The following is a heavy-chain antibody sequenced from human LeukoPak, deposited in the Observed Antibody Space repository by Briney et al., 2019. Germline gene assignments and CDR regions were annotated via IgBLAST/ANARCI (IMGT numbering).Heavy chain of an antibody. CDR2: ISSSGSTI. J-gene: IGHJ4*02. CDR1: GFTFSSYE. CDR3: AREYSGYDFGPRVYYFDY. D-gene: IGHD5-12*01. Sequence: PGGSLRLSCAASGFTFSSYEMNWVRQAPGKGLEWVSYISSSGSTIYYADSVKGRFTISRDNAKNSLYLQMNSLRAEDTALYYCAREYSGYDFGPRVYYFDYWGQGTLVTVSS. V-gene: IGHV3-48*03.